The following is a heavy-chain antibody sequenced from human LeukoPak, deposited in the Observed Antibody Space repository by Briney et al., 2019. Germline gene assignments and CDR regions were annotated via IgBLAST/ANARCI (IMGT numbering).Heavy chain of an antibody. CDR1: GFTFENYA. CDR2: ISWNGGII. V-gene: IGHV3-9*01. Sequence: GGSLRLSCAASGFTFENYAMPWVRKVPGKGLEWVSGISWNGGIIGYADSVKGRFTISRDSAKNSLYLQMNSLRVEDTALYYCAKGGLRLYFGQFHYWGQGTLVTVSS. J-gene: IGHJ4*02. D-gene: IGHD3-10*01. CDR3: AKGGLRLYFGQFHY.